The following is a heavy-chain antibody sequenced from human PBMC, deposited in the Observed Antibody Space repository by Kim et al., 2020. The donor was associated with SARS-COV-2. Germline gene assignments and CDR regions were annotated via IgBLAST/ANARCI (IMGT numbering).Heavy chain of an antibody. CDR3: SEGYGSGTNEWNWFDP. Sequence: SVKVSCKASGGTFSSYAISWVRQAPGQGLEWMGGIIPIFGTANYAQKFQGRVTITADESTSTAYMELSSLRSEDTAVYYCSEGYGSGTNEWNWFDPWGQGTLVTVSS. CDR2: IIPIFGTA. D-gene: IGHD3-10*01. V-gene: IGHV1-69*13. CDR1: GGTFSSYA. J-gene: IGHJ5*02.